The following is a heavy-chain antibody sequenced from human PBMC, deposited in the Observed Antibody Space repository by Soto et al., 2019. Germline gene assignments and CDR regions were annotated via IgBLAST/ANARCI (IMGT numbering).Heavy chain of an antibody. V-gene: IGHV1-3*01. CDR2: INAGNGNT. D-gene: IGHD6-19*01. CDR1: GYTFTSYA. Sequence: QVQLVQSGAEVKKPGASVKVSCKASGYTFTSYAMHWVRQAPGQRLEWMGWINAGNGNTKYSQKFQGRVTITRDTSASTAYMELSSLRSEDTAVYYCARVRYSSAPPEPFDPWGQGTLVTVSS. J-gene: IGHJ5*02. CDR3: ARVRYSSAPPEPFDP.